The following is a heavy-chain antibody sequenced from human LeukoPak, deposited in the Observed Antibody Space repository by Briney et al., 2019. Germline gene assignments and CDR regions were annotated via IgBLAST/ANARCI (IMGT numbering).Heavy chain of an antibody. V-gene: IGHV1-69*01. Sequence: SVKVSCKASGGTFSSYAISWVRQAPGQGLEWMGGIIPIFGTANYAQKFQGRVTITADESTSTAYMELSSLRSEDTAVYYCTRDRVEAVGWGLSPPGYYYYMDVWGKGTRVTVSS. D-gene: IGHD6-19*01. J-gene: IGHJ6*03. CDR2: IIPIFGTA. CDR3: TRDRVEAVGWGLSPPGYYYYMDV. CDR1: GGTFSSYA.